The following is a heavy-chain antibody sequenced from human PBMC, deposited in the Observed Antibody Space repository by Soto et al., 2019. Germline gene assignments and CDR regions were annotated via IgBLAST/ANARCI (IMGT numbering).Heavy chain of an antibody. CDR1: GSSVSTFG. CDR2: ISSSSSTI. D-gene: IGHD6-19*01. Sequence: GGSLRLSCVASGSSVSTFGMNWVRQAPGEGLEWVAYISSSSSTIFYGGSVKGRFTASRDNAENSMYLEMNNLRVEDTAVYYCARDKGGSVAGFNWFDPWGHGTLVTVSS. J-gene: IGHJ5*02. CDR3: ARDKGGSVAGFNWFDP. V-gene: IGHV3-48*01.